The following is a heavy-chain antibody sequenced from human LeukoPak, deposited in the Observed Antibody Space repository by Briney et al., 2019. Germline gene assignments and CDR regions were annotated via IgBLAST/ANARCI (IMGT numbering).Heavy chain of an antibody. Sequence: PSQTLSLTCTVSGGSISSGTYYWSWIRQPAGKGLEWIGRFYTSGSGSTNYNPSLKSRVTISVDTSKNQFSLKLSSVTAADTAVYYCARHLPGGYGDYSYFDYWGQGTLVTVSS. CDR1: GGSISSGTYY. D-gene: IGHD4-17*01. CDR2: FYTSGSGST. CDR3: ARHLPGGYGDYSYFDY. V-gene: IGHV4-61*02. J-gene: IGHJ4*02.